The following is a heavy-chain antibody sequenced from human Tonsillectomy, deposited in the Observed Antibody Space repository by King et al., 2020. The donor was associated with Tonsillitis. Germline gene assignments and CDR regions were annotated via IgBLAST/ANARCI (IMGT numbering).Heavy chain of an antibody. Sequence: VQLQESGPGLVKPSETLSLTCTVSGGSISSYYWSWIRQPAGKGLEWIGHIYTSGSTNSNPSLKSRVTMSVDTSKNQFSLNLSAVTAADTAVYYCARLSSGWSAHYFDYWGRGTLVTVSS. CDR2: IYTSGST. CDR1: GGSISSYY. CDR3: ARLSSGWSAHYFDY. V-gene: IGHV4-4*07. J-gene: IGHJ4*02. D-gene: IGHD6-19*01.